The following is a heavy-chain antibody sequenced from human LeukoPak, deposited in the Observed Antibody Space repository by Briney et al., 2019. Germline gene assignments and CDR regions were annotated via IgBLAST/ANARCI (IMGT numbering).Heavy chain of an antibody. CDR2: IYSGGNT. CDR1: GFTVSSNY. D-gene: IGHD1-26*01. J-gene: IGHJ3*02. CDR3: ARDVGFIVGATPGAFDI. V-gene: IGHV3-66*01. Sequence: GGSLRLSCAASGFTVSSNYMTWVRQAPGKGLEWVSVIYSGGNTYYADSVKGRFTISRDNTKNAVYLQMNSLRADDTAVYYCARDVGFIVGATPGAFDIWGQGTMVTVSS.